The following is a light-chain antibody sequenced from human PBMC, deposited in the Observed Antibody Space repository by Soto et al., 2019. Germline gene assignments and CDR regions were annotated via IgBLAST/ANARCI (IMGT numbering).Light chain of an antibody. V-gene: IGKV3D-20*01. CDR2: DAS. CDR1: QSIISNY. CDR3: QQYGNSPPIT. J-gene: IGKJ4*01. Sequence: DIVLTQSPATLSLSPGERATLSCGASQSIISNYLAWYQQKPGLAPRLLIHDASIRASGIPDRFSGSGSGTDFTLMISRLEPEDFAVYYCQQYGNSPPITFGGGTKVDIK.